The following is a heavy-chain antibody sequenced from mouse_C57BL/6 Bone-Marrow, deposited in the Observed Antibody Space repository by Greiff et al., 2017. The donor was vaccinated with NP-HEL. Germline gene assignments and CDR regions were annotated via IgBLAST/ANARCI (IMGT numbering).Heavy chain of an antibody. J-gene: IGHJ4*01. D-gene: IGHD3-2*01. V-gene: IGHV1-5*01. CDR1: GYTFTSYW. CDR3: VNTRQRGGDY. CDR2: LSPGNSDT. Sequence: VQLQQSGTVLARPGASVKMSCKTSGYTFTSYWMHWVKQRPGPGLEWIGALSPGNSDTSYNQKFKGKAKLTAVTSASTAYMQLSSLANEDSAVYYGVNTRQRGGDYWGQGTSVTVSS.